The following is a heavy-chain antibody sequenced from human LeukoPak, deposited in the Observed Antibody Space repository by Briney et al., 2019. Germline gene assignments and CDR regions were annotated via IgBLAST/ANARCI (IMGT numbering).Heavy chain of an antibody. CDR3: ASQSSGLQTY. D-gene: IGHD3-22*01. Sequence: PGGSLRLSCAASGFTFSSYSMNWVRQAPGKGLEWVSSISSSSSYIYYADSVKGRFTISRDNAKNSLYLQMNSLRAEDTAVYYCASQSSGLQTYWGQGTLVTVSS. CDR2: ISSSSSYI. J-gene: IGHJ4*02. CDR1: GFTFSSYS. V-gene: IGHV3-21*01.